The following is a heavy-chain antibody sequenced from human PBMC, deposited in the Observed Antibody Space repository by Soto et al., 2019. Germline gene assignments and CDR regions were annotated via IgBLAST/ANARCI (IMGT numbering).Heavy chain of an antibody. CDR3: GRGSTYYYDSSGYYLGY. J-gene: IGHJ4*02. CDR1: GGSISSGDYY. D-gene: IGHD3-22*01. Sequence: PSETLSLTCTVSGGSISSGDYYWSWIRQPPGKGLEWIGYIYYSGSTYYNPSLKSRVTISVDTSKNQFSLKLSSVTAADTAVYYCGRGSTYYYDSSGYYLGYWGQGTPVTVSS. CDR2: IYYSGST. V-gene: IGHV4-30-4*01.